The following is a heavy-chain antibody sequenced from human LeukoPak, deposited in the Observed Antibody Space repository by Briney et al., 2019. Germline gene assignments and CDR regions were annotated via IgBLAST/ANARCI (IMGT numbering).Heavy chain of an antibody. CDR1: GYSFTSYW. J-gene: IGHJ6*02. CDR3: ARSKGGFYYYGSGTERSGYGMDV. CDR2: IYPGDSDT. Sequence: GESLKISCKGSGYSFTSYWIGWVRQMPGKGLEWMGIIYPGDSDTRYSPSFQGQVTISADKSISTAYLQWSSLKASDTAMYYCARSKGGFYYYGSGTERSGYGMDVWGQGTTVTVSS. V-gene: IGHV5-51*01. D-gene: IGHD3-10*01.